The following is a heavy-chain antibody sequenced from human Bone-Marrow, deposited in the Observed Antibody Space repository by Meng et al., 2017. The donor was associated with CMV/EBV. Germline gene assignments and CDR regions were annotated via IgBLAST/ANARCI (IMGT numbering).Heavy chain of an antibody. CDR2: IIPIFGTA. CDR3: ARGTEMATINAYYYARDV. J-gene: IGHJ6*02. CDR1: GGTFSSYA. V-gene: IGHV1-69*05. Sequence: SVKVSCKASGGTFSSYAITWVRQAPGQGLEWMGGIIPIFGTAKYAQKFQGRVTITTDESTRTAYMQLSSLRSKDTAAYYCARGTEMATINAYYYARDVWGQGTTVTVSS. D-gene: IGHD5-24*01.